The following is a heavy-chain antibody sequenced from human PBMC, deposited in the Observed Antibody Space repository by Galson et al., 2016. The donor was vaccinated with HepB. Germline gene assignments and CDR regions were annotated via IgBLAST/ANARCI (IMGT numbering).Heavy chain of an antibody. CDR3: ARDRVWSHPVHFEPYGMDV. CDR2: ISVSGSYI. V-gene: IGHV3-21*01. D-gene: IGHD2-8*02. Sequence: SLRLSCAASGFTFSGYTMNWVRQAPGKGLKWVSSISVSGSYIYYADSVKGRFTISRDNAKNSLLLQMNSLRAEDTAIYYCARDRVWSHPVHFEPYGMDVWGQGTPVTVSS. J-gene: IGHJ6*02. CDR1: GFTFSGYT.